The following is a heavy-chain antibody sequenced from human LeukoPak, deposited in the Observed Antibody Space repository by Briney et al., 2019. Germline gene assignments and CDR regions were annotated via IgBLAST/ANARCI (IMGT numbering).Heavy chain of an antibody. V-gene: IGHV3-23*01. CDR1: GFAFRSHA. Sequence: GGSLRLSCVGPGFAFRSHAMSWVRQAPEKGLEFVSGIYENGGTTYYADSVKGRFSISRDNSKNTLYLQMDSLRGEDTAVYYCAKDFRIGYSAHFDYWGQGALVTVSS. CDR3: AKDFRIGYSAHFDY. J-gene: IGHJ4*02. D-gene: IGHD2-21*01. CDR2: IYENGGTT.